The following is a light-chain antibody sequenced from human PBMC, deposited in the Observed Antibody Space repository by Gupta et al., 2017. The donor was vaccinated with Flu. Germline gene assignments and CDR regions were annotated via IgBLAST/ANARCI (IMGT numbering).Light chain of an antibody. J-gene: IGKJ2*01. CDR2: AAS. CDR1: QSISNY. Sequence: DTQMTQSTSSLSASVGDRVTITCRSSQSISNYLNWYQQRPGKGPELLIHAASSLQSGVPSRFSGSGSGTDFTLTISSLQPEDFATYYCQQSYSIPYTFGQGAKLEIK. V-gene: IGKV1-39*01. CDR3: QQSYSIPYT.